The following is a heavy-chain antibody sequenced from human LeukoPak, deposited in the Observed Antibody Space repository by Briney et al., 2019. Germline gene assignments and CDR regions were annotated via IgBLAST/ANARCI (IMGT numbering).Heavy chain of an antibody. V-gene: IGHV3-48*04. J-gene: IGHJ3*02. CDR1: GFTFSSYS. D-gene: IGHD6-6*01. Sequence: PGGSLRLSCAASGFTFSSYSMHWVRQAPGKGLEWISYISSSSTTIFYADSVNGRFTISRDNSKNSLYLQMNSLRAEDTAVYYCARDRGSSHDAFDIWGQGTMVTVSS. CDR2: ISSSSTTI. CDR3: ARDRGSSHDAFDI.